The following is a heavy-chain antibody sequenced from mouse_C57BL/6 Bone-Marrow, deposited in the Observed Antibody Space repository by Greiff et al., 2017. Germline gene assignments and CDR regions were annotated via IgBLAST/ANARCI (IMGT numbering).Heavy chain of an antibody. V-gene: IGHV1-50*01. CDR1: GYTFTSYW. Sequence: QVQLQQPGAELVKPGASVKLSCKASGYTFTSYWMQWVKQRPGPGLEWIGEIAPSDSYTNYNQKFKGKATLTVDTSSSTAYMQLSSLTSEDSAVYYCAIYYYGSSGAWFAYWGQGTLVTVSA. CDR3: AIYYYGSSGAWFAY. J-gene: IGHJ3*01. CDR2: IAPSDSYT. D-gene: IGHD1-1*01.